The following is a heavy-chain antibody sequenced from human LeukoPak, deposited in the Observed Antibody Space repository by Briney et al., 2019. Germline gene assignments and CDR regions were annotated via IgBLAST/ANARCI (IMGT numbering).Heavy chain of an antibody. CDR3: ARVLGEGYYYGMDV. J-gene: IGHJ6*02. D-gene: IGHD3-16*01. CDR2: ISSSSSYI. V-gene: IGHV3-21*01. Sequence: PGGSLRLSCAASGFTFSSYSMNWVRQAPGKGLEWVSSISSSSSYIYYADSVKGRFTISRDNAKNSLYLQMTSLRAEDTPVYYCARVLGEGYYYGMDVWGQGTTVTVSS. CDR1: GFTFSSYS.